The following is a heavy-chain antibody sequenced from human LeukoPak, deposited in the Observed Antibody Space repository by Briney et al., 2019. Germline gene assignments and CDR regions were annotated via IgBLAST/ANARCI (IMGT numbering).Heavy chain of an antibody. V-gene: IGHV3-30*18. Sequence: GGSLRLSCPASGFTFSSYGMHWVRQAPGKGLEWVAVISYDGSNKYYADSVKGRFTISRDNSMNTLYLQMNSLRAEDTAVYYCAKDLRPGGLMFDYWGQGTLVTVSS. CDR2: ISYDGSNK. D-gene: IGHD4-23*01. CDR1: GFTFSSYG. J-gene: IGHJ4*02. CDR3: AKDLRPGGLMFDY.